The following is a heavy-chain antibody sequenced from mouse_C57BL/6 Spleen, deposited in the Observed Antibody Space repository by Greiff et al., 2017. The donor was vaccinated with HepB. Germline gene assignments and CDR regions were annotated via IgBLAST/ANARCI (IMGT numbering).Heavy chain of an antibody. Sequence: EVQRVESVAELVRPGASVKLSCTASGFNIKNTYMHWVKQRPEQGLEWIGRIDPANGNTKYAPKFQGKATITADTSSNTAYLQLSSLTSEDTAIYYCAPHSSGYVQVPAYWGQGTLVTVSA. CDR1: GFNIKNTY. CDR3: APHSSGYVQVPAY. D-gene: IGHD3-2*02. CDR2: IDPANGNT. V-gene: IGHV14-3*01. J-gene: IGHJ3*01.